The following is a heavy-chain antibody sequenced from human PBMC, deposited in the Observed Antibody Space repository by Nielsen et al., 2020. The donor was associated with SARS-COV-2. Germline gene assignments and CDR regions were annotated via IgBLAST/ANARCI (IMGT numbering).Heavy chain of an antibody. CDR2: ISSSSSYT. Sequence: WIRQPPGKGLEWVSYISSSSSYTNYADSVKGRFTISRDNAKNSLYLQMNSLRAEDTAVYYCARVMDGSFIRAFDIWGQGTMVTVSS. J-gene: IGHJ3*02. V-gene: IGHV3-11*05. CDR3: ARVMDGSFIRAFDI. D-gene: IGHD1-26*01.